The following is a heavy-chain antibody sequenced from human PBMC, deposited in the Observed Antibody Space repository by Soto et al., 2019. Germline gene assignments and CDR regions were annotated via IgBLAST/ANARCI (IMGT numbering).Heavy chain of an antibody. V-gene: IGHV3-48*02. Sequence: GSLQLSCAASGFTFRSYSLNWVRQAPGKGLEWVSYISSSSTIYYADSVKGRFTISRDNAKNSLYLQMNSLRDEDTAVYYCATVGRGYYYYGMDVWGQGTPVTVSS. D-gene: IGHD3-10*01. CDR1: GFTFRSYS. CDR2: ISSSSTI. J-gene: IGHJ6*02. CDR3: ATVGRGYYYYGMDV.